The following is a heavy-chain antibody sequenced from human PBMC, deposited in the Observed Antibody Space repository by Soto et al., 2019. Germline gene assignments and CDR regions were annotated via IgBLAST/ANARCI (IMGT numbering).Heavy chain of an antibody. Sequence: GGSLRLSCAASGFTFSSYAMSWVRQAPGKGLEWVSAISGSGGSTYYADSVKGRFTISRDNSKNTLYLQMNSLRAEDTAVYYCAKDPSPVGYDFWTLYYYYMDVWGKGTTVTVSS. CDR2: ISGSGGST. CDR3: AKDPSPVGYDFWTLYYYYMDV. CDR1: GFTFSSYA. D-gene: IGHD3-3*01. V-gene: IGHV3-23*01. J-gene: IGHJ6*03.